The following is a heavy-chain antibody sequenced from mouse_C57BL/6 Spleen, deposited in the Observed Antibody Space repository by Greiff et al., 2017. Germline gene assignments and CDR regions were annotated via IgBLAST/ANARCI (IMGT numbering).Heavy chain of an antibody. J-gene: IGHJ2*01. Sequence: VQLQQSGPELVKPGASVKISCTASGYSFTDYNMNWVKQSNGKSLEWIGVINPKYGTTCYNQMFTGKATLTVDQSSSKAYMQRNSLTSEDSAVYYCARAEGYGGYGGQGTTLTVSS. V-gene: IGHV1-39*01. CDR2: INPKYGTT. D-gene: IGHD2-3*01. CDR1: GYSFTDYN. CDR3: ARAEGYGGY.